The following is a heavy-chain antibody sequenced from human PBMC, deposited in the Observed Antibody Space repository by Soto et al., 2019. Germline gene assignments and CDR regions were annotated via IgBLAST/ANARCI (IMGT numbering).Heavy chain of an antibody. J-gene: IGHJ4*02. CDR3: ARTSLVGVVGPQMGYYFEY. V-gene: IGHV4-59*01. Sequence: QVQLQESGPGLVRPSETLSLTCNVSVGSIISYYWSWIRQPPGKGLEWVGYVSYTGSTSYNPSLKCRVTISVDTSKNQFSLRLSSVAAADTALYYCARTSLVGVVGPQMGYYFEYWGQGSLVSVSS. CDR1: VGSIISYY. CDR2: VSYTGST. D-gene: IGHD3-3*01.